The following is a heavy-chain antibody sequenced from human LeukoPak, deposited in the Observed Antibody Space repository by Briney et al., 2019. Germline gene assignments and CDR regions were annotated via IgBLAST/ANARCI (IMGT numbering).Heavy chain of an antibody. D-gene: IGHD4-17*01. V-gene: IGHV4-4*07. Sequence: SETLSLTCTVSGGSISNYYWNWIRQPAGKGLESIGRIHISAGSNYSPSLKSRVTMSIDTSKNQFSLKLSSLTAADTAVYYCVSGTTVTNFAYWGQGTLVTVSS. CDR3: VSGTTVTNFAY. CDR2: IHISAGS. CDR1: GGSISNYY. J-gene: IGHJ4*02.